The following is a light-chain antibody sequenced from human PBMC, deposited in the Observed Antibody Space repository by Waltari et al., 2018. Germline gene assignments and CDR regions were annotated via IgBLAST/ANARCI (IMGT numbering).Light chain of an antibody. CDR3: AGWDDRQSGPYWV. Sequence: QSVFTQPPSASGTPGQTVTISCSGRSSNIGTNYVFWYQQLPGAAPQLLIFRNSRRPARVPYRFSGSKSGNSATLAISGLRSEDEADYYCAGWDDRQSGPYWVFGGGTKLTVL. CDR2: RNS. V-gene: IGLV1-47*01. J-gene: IGLJ3*02. CDR1: SSNIGTNY.